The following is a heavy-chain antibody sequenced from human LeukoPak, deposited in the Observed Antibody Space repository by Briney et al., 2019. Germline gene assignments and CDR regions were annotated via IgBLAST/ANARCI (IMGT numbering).Heavy chain of an antibody. V-gene: IGHV3-66*01. J-gene: IGHJ4*02. CDR2: IYSSGGT. D-gene: IGHD3-16*01. CDR1: RFTVSSNY. Sequence: GGSLRLSCAASRFTVSSNYMSWVRQAPGKGLEWVSFIYSSGGTYYADSVRGRFTISRDNSNNTLYLQMNSPRVEDTAVYYCARGRFGLSLDYWGQGTLVTVSS. CDR3: ARGRFGLSLDY.